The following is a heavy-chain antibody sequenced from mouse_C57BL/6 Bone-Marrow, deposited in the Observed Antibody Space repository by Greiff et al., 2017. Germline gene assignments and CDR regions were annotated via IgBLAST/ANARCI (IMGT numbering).Heavy chain of an antibody. CDR2: IYPSDSET. Sequence: QVQLQQPGAELVRPGSSVKLSCKASGYTFTSYWMDWVKQRPGQGLEWIGNIYPSDSETHYNQKFKDKATLTVDKSSSTAYMQLSSLTSEDSAVYYCARLLGPGAMDYWGQGTSVTVSS. D-gene: IGHD4-1*01. CDR1: GYTFTSYW. CDR3: ARLLGPGAMDY. V-gene: IGHV1-61*01. J-gene: IGHJ4*01.